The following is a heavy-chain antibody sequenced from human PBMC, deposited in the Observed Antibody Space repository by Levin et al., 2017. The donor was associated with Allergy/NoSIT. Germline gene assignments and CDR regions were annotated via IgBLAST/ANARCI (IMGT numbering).Heavy chain of an antibody. D-gene: IGHD3-10*01. Sequence: GGSLRLSCKGSGYSFTSYWIGWVRQMPGKGLEWMGIIYPGDSDTRYSPSFQGQVTISADKSISTAYLQWSSLKASDTAMYYCARARITMVRGVIINPGSWFDPWGQGTLVTVSS. V-gene: IGHV5-51*01. CDR2: IYPGDSDT. CDR3: ARARITMVRGVIINPGSWFDP. J-gene: IGHJ5*02. CDR1: GYSFTSYW.